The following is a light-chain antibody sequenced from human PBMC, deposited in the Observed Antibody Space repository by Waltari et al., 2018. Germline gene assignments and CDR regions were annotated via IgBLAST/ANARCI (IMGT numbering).Light chain of an antibody. CDR3: QQYNKYPLT. CDR2: KAS. Sequence: DIQMTQPPSTLSASVGDRATIPCRASQSIITWLAWYQQKPGKAPKLLVYKASSLESGVPSRFSGSGSGTEFTLTISSLQADDFATYYCQQYNKYPLTFGGGTKVEI. CDR1: QSIITW. V-gene: IGKV1-5*03. J-gene: IGKJ4*01.